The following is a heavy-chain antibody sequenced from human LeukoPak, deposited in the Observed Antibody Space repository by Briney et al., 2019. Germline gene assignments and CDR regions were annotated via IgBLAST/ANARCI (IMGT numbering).Heavy chain of an antibody. J-gene: IGHJ4*02. CDR2: IYYSGST. D-gene: IGHD3-3*01. CDR1: GGSISSYY. V-gene: IGHV4-59*01. Sequence: SETLSLTCTVSGGSISSYYWSWIRQPPGKGLEWIGYIYYSGSTNYNPSLKSRVTISVDTSKNQFSLKLSSVTAADTAVYYCARVADFWRGYYDYWGQGTLVTVSS. CDR3: ARVADFWRGYYDY.